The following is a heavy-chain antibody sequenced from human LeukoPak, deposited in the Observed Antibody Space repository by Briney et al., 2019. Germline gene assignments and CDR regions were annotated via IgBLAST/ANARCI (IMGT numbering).Heavy chain of an antibody. Sequence: GGSLRLSCAASGFTFSSYAMSWVRQAPGKGLEWVSAISGSGSTYYADSVKGRFTISRDNSKNTLYLQMNSLRAEDTAVYYCAKAIAVAGIDAFDIWGQGTMVTVSS. J-gene: IGHJ3*02. CDR1: GFTFSSYA. CDR2: ISGSGST. D-gene: IGHD6-19*01. V-gene: IGHV3-23*01. CDR3: AKAIAVAGIDAFDI.